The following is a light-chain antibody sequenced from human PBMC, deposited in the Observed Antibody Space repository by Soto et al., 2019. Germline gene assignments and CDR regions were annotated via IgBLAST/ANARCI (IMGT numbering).Light chain of an antibody. CDR3: SSYTNTSPYV. CDR1: SSDVGGYNY. CDR2: DVS. V-gene: IGLV2-14*01. J-gene: IGLJ1*01. Sequence: QSALIQPASVSGSPGQSITISCTGTSSDVGGYNYVSWYQQHPGTAPKLMIYDVSYRPSGVSNRFSGSKSGNTASLTISGLQAEDEADYYCSSYTNTSPYVFGTGTKLTVL.